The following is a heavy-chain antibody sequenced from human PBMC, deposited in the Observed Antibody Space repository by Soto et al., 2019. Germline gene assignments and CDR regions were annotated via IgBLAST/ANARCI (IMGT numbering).Heavy chain of an antibody. CDR1: GGSFSGYY. Sequence: QVQLQQWGAGLLKTSETLSLTCAVYGGSFSGYYWSWIRQPPGKGLEWIGEINQSGNTKYNPSLKSRVTMSVDTSKKQCSLKLSSVTAADTAVYYCGSPGRVDYWGQGTLVTVSS. CDR2: INQSGNT. V-gene: IGHV4-34*01. CDR3: GSPGRVDY. J-gene: IGHJ4*02.